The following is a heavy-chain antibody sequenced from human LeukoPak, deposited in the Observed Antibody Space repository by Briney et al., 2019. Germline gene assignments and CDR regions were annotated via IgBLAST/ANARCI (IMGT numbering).Heavy chain of an antibody. D-gene: IGHD6-19*01. Sequence: GASVKVSCKASGYTFTGYYMHWVRQAPGQGLEWMGRINPNSGGTNYAQKFQGRVTMTRDTSISTAYMELSRLRSDDTAVYYCARVKVKAVAGRDLGWFDPWGQGTLVTVSS. CDR2: INPNSGGT. J-gene: IGHJ5*02. CDR3: ARVKVKAVAGRDLGWFDP. CDR1: GYTFTGYY. V-gene: IGHV1-2*06.